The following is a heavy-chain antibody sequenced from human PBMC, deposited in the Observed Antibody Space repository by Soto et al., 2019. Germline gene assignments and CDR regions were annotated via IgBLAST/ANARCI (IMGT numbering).Heavy chain of an antibody. CDR2: ISYDGSNK. J-gene: IGHJ4*02. D-gene: IGHD2-15*01. CDR3: AKDLVSSGGSCH. V-gene: IGHV3-30*18. Sequence: GSLRLSCAASGFTFSSYGMHWVRQAPGKGLEWVAVISYDGSNKYYADSVKGRFTISRDNSKNTLYLQMNSLRAEDTAVYYCAKDLVSSGGSCHWGQGTLVTVSS. CDR1: GFTFSSYG.